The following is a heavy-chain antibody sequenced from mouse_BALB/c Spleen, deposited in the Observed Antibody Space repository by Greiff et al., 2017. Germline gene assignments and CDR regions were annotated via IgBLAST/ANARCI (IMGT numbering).Heavy chain of an antibody. CDR3: ARRGDGYSWFAY. J-gene: IGHJ3*01. Sequence: EVMLVESGGDLVKPGGSLKLSCAASGFTFSSYGMSWVRQTPDKRLEWVATISSGGSYTYYPDSVKGRFTISRDNAKNTLYLQMSSLKSEDTAMYYCARRGDGYSWFAYWGQGTLVTVSA. CDR1: GFTFSSYG. D-gene: IGHD2-3*01. CDR2: ISSGGSYT. V-gene: IGHV5-6*02.